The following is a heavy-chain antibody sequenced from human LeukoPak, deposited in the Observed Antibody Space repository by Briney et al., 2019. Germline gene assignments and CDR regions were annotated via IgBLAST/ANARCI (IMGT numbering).Heavy chain of an antibody. D-gene: IGHD2-2*01. CDR2: INPNSGGT. CDR1: GYTFTGYY. CDR3: ARAPWDDCSSTSCYSLPYYFDY. Sequence: ASVKVSCKASGYTFTGYYMHWVRQAPGQGPEWMGWINPNSGGTNYAQKFQGRVTMTRDTSISTAYMELSRLRSDDTAVYYCARAPWDDCSSTSCYSLPYYFDYWGQGTLVTVSS. J-gene: IGHJ4*02. V-gene: IGHV1-2*02.